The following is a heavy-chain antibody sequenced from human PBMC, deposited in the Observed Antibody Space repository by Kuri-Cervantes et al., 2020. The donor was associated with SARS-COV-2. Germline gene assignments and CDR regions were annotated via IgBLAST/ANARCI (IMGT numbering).Heavy chain of an antibody. J-gene: IGHJ6*02. CDR3: ARDYMVVVAATPYYYGMDV. Sequence: GGSLRLSCAVSGCTFSSYGMHWVRPAPGTGLERVAVISYDGSNKYYADSVKGRFTITRDNSKNTRYLQMNSLRADDTAVDYCARDYMVVVAATPYYYGMDVWGQGTTVTVSS. D-gene: IGHD2-15*01. V-gene: IGHV3-30*03. CDR2: ISYDGSNK. CDR1: GCTFSSYG.